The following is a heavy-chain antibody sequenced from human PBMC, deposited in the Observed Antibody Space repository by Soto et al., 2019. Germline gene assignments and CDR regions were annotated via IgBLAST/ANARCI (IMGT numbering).Heavy chain of an antibody. V-gene: IGHV1-18*01. CDR1: GYTFTSYG. Sequence: ASVKVSCKASGYTFTSYGISWVRQAPGQGLEWMGWISAYNGNTNYAQKLQGRVTMTTDTSTSTAYMELRSLRSDDTAVYYCARVENYYDSSGYWFDPWGQGTLVTVSS. CDR2: ISAYNGNT. J-gene: IGHJ5*02. D-gene: IGHD3-22*01. CDR3: ARVENYYDSSGYWFDP.